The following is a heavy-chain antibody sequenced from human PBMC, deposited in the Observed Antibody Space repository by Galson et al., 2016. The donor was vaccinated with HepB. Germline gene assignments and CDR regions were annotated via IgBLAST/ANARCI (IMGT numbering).Heavy chain of an antibody. Sequence: SVKVSCKASGGTFSSFAINLVRQAPGQGLEWMGGIIPMFGTPNHAQKFRGRVTITADESTSTAYMELSSLRSQDTAVYFCASHTRGQYDSGRYEFNYWGQRTLVTVSS. CDR2: IIPMFGTP. D-gene: IGHD3-10*01. V-gene: IGHV1-69*13. CDR1: GGTFSSFA. J-gene: IGHJ4*02. CDR3: ASHTRGQYDSGRYEFNY.